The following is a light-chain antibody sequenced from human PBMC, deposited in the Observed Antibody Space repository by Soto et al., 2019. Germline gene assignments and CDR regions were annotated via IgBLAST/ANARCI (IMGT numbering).Light chain of an antibody. CDR1: SSDVGGYNY. Sequence: QSALTQPASVSGSPGQSITISCTGTSSDVGGYNYVSWYQQHPGKAPKLMIYDVSNRPSGVSNRFSGSKSGNTASLTISGLQADDEAHYYCSSSTSSSTPMLVFGGGTKLTVL. J-gene: IGLJ2*01. CDR3: SSSTSSSTPMLV. CDR2: DVS. V-gene: IGLV2-14*01.